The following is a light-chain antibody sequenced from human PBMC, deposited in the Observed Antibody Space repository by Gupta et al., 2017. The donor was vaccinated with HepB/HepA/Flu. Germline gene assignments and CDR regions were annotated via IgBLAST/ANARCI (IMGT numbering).Light chain of an antibody. Sequence: DIQMTQSPSSLSASVGDRVTITCRASQGIKNFLAWYQQKPGKAPDLLIYGASTLQSGVPSRFSGSGSGTDFTLTISSLQPEDVATYYCQKYDSGPRTFGLRDQSGNQT. CDR2: GAS. V-gene: IGKV1-27*01. J-gene: IGKJ1*01. CDR1: QGIKNF. CDR3: QKYDSGPRT.